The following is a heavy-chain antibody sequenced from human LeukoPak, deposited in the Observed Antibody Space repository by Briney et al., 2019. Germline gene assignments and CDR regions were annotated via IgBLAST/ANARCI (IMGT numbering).Heavy chain of an antibody. V-gene: IGHV4-34*01. CDR1: GGSFSGYY. CDR3: AREHLWFGALGSWFDP. J-gene: IGHJ5*02. CDR2: INHSGST. Sequence: SETLSLTCAVYGGSFSGYYWSWIRQPPGKGLEWIGEINHSGSTNYNPSLKSRVTISVDTSRNQFSLKLNSVTAADTAVYYCAREHLWFGALGSWFDPWGQGTLVTVSS. D-gene: IGHD3-10*01.